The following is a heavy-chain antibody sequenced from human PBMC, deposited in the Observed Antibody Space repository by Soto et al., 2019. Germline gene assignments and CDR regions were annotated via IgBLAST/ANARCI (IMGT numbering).Heavy chain of an antibody. V-gene: IGHV1-2*02. J-gene: IGHJ6*02. CDR3: ARGSYYDFWSGYYGGYSYGMDV. Sequence: QVQLVQSGAEVKKPGASVKVSCKASGYTFTGYYMHWVRQAPGQGLEWMGWINPNSGGTNYAQKFQGRMTMTRDTSISTAYMELGRRSSDDTAVYYCARGSYYDFWSGYYGGYSYGMDVWGQGTTVTVSS. CDR2: INPNSGGT. CDR1: GYTFTGYY. D-gene: IGHD3-3*01.